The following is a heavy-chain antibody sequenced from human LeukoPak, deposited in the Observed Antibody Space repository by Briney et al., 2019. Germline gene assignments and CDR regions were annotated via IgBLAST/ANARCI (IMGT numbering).Heavy chain of an antibody. V-gene: IGHV3-7*03. Sequence: GGSLRLSCAASGFPFSSYWMSWVRQAPGKGLEWVANIKQDGSEKYYVDSVKGRFTISRDSAKNSLYLQMNSLRTEDTALYYCARDMVGARHGGSNYDGYYFEYWGQGTLVTVSS. D-gene: IGHD3-10*01. CDR3: ARDMVGARHGGSNYDGYYFEY. CDR1: GFPFSSYW. CDR2: IKQDGSEK. J-gene: IGHJ4*02.